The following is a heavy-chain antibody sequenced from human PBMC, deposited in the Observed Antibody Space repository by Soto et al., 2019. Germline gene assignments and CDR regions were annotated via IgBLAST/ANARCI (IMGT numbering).Heavy chain of an antibody. CDR3: ARLRGSGSYSAYYFDS. J-gene: IGHJ4*02. CDR1: GGSVSNGGYY. V-gene: IGHV4-31*03. CDR2: IHYSGST. D-gene: IGHD3-10*01. Sequence: QVHLQESGPGLVKPSQTLSLTCTVSGGSVSNGGYYWSWIRQHQGKGLEWIGYIHYSGSTYYSPSLKSRIAISVDTSKDRFSLELTSVTAADTAVYYCARLRGSGSYSAYYFDSWGQGALVTVSS.